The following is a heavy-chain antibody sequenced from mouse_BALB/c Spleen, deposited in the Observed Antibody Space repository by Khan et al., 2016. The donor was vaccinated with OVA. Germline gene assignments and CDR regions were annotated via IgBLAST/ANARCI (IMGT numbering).Heavy chain of an antibody. V-gene: IGHV5-4*02. CDR3: ARGYYGNPFAY. J-gene: IGHJ3*01. CDR1: GFTFSDYY. D-gene: IGHD2-1*01. Sequence: EVELVESGGGLVKPGGSLKLSCAASGFTFSDYYMYWVRQTPEKRLEWVATISDGGSYTYYPDSVKGRFTISSDDAKNNLYLQMSSLKSEDTAIYYCARGYYGNPFAYWDQGTLVTVSA. CDR2: ISDGGSYT.